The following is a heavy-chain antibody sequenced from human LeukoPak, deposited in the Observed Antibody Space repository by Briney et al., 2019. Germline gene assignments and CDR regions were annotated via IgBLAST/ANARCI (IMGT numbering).Heavy chain of an antibody. CDR2: IYYSGST. D-gene: IGHD6-13*01. CDR1: GGSISSSRYY. V-gene: IGHV4-39*01. J-gene: IGHJ4*02. CDR3: ARAAAAGTFPFDY. Sequence: KPSETLSLTCTVSGGSISSSRYYWGWIRQPPGKGLEWIGSIYYSGSTYYNPSLKSRVTISVDTSKNQFSLKLSSVPAADTAVYYCARAAAAGTFPFDYWGQGTLVTVSS.